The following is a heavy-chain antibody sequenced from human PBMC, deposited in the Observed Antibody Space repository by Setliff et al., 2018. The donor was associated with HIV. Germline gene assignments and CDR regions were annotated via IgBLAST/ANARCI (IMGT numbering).Heavy chain of an antibody. CDR1: GASISVYY. J-gene: IGHJ5*02. V-gene: IGHV4-59*08. D-gene: IGHD6-6*01. CDR3: ARRDARLGWFDP. Sequence: PSETLSLTCNVSGASISVYYWSWIRQPPGKGLELIGYISYTGSTNYNPSLKSRVSKTGDTPKNQFSLKLRSVTAADTAVYYCARRDARLGWFDPWGQGTLVTVSS. CDR2: ISYTGST.